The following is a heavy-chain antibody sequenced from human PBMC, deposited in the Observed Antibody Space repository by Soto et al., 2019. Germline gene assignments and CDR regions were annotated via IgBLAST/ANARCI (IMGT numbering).Heavy chain of an antibody. D-gene: IGHD3-16*02. CDR3: AKDSMITFGGVIGETTNWFDP. Sequence: PGGSLRLSCAASGFTFSSYAMSWVRQAPGKGLEWVSAISGSGGSTYYADSVKGRFTISRDNSKNTLYLQMNSLRAEDTAVYYCAKDSMITFGGVIGETTNWFDPWGQGTLVTVSS. J-gene: IGHJ5*02. CDR2: ISGSGGST. CDR1: GFTFSSYA. V-gene: IGHV3-23*01.